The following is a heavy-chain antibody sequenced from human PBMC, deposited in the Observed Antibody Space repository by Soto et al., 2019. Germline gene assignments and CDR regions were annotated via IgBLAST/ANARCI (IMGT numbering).Heavy chain of an antibody. CDR2: ISYDGSNK. J-gene: IGHJ1*01. CDR1: GFTFSSYA. Sequence: GGSLRLSCAASGFTFSSYAMHWARQAPGKGLEWVAVISYDGSNKYYADSVKGRFTISRDNSKNTLYLQMNSLRAGDTAVYYCARDYGYYYDSSGYPVQHWGQGTLVTVSS. V-gene: IGHV3-30-3*01. D-gene: IGHD3-22*01. CDR3: ARDYGYYYDSSGYPVQH.